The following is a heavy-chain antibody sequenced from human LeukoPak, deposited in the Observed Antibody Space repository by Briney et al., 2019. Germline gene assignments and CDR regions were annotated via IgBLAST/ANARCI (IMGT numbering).Heavy chain of an antibody. CDR3: AGGLWFGDPPNY. J-gene: IGHJ4*02. CDR2: ISSSGSTI. D-gene: IGHD3-10*01. V-gene: IGHV3-48*03. CDR1: GFTFSSYE. Sequence: PGGSLRLSCAASGFTFSSYEMNWVRQAPGKGLEWVSYISSSGSTIYYADSVKGRFTISRDNAKNSLYLQTNSLRAEDTAVYYCAGGLWFGDPPNYWGQGTLVTVSS.